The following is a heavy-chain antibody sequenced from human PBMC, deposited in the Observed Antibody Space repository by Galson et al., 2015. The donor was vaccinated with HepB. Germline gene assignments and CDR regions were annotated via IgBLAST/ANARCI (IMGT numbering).Heavy chain of an antibody. Sequence: SVKVSCKPSGYPFADYGITWVRQAPGQGLEWMAWISGLNGNTNYAPQFQDRVTLTADSSTSAAYMEVVSLTSDDTAVYYCAREEDGSGNYYSGKPASHAIDYRGQGTLVTVSS. D-gene: IGHD3-10*01. J-gene: IGHJ4*02. CDR3: AREEDGSGNYYSGKPASHAIDY. CDR1: GYPFADYG. V-gene: IGHV1-18*01. CDR2: ISGLNGNT.